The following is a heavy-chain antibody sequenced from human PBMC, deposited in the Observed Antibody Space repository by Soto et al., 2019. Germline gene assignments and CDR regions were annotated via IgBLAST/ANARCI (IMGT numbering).Heavy chain of an antibody. J-gene: IGHJ4*02. Sequence: GGSLRLSCAASGFTFSSYAMSWVRQAPGKGLEWVSAISGSGGSTYYADSVKGRFTISRDNSKNTLYLQMNSLRAEDTAVYYCAKDGWYSSSWYDMVFDYWGQGTLVTVSS. CDR2: ISGSGGST. CDR3: AKDGWYSSSWYDMVFDY. D-gene: IGHD6-13*01. V-gene: IGHV3-23*01. CDR1: GFTFSSYA.